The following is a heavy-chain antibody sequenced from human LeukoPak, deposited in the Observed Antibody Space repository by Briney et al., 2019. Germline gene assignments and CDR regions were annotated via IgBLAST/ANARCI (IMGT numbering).Heavy chain of an antibody. CDR2: IYTSGST. CDR1: GGSISGYY. CDR3: ARDFRDSGSSLVRYYYDYMDV. D-gene: IGHD1-26*01. J-gene: IGHJ6*03. Sequence: SETLSLTCTVSGGSISGYYWSWIRQPAGKGLEWIGRIYTSGSTNYNPSLKSRVAMSVDTSKSQFSVKLSSVTAADTAVYFCARDFRDSGSSLVRYYYDYMDVWGKGTTVTVSS. V-gene: IGHV4-4*07.